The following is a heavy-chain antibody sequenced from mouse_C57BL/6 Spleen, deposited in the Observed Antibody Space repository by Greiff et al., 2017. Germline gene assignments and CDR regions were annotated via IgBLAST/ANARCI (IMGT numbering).Heavy chain of an antibody. Sequence: DVKLVESGPGMVKPSQSLSLTCTVTGYSITSGYDWHWIRHFPGNKLEWMGYISYSGSTNYNPSLKSRISITHDTSKNHFFLKLNSVTTEDTATYYCAREARGGYFDVWGTGTTVTVSS. CDR1: GYSITSGYD. J-gene: IGHJ1*03. V-gene: IGHV3-1*01. CDR2: ISYSGST. CDR3: AREARGGYFDV. D-gene: IGHD1-1*02.